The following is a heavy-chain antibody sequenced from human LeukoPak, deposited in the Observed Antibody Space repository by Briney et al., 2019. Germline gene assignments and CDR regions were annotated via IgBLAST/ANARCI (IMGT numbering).Heavy chain of an antibody. CDR2: ISSSGNYI. V-gene: IGHV3-21*01. CDR1: GFTFSGYS. Sequence: GGSLRLSCAASGFTFSGYSMNWVRQAPGKGLEWVSSISSSGNYIYYADSMRGRFTISRDNAKNSVYLQMSSLRAEDTAVYYCAGHPAEMNTLWGQGTLVTVSS. D-gene: IGHD5-24*01. CDR3: AGHPAEMNTL. J-gene: IGHJ4*02.